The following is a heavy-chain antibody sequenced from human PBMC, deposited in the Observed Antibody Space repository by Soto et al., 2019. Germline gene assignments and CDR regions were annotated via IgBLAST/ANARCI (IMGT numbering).Heavy chain of an antibody. Sequence: PGGSLRLSCAGSTFNFTSYSLNWVRQAPGKGLEWVSSISATRTYIFYADSVKGRFTISRDNAKNSVSLQMNSLRAEDTALYYCARVNSATGSMHFDHWGQGTLVTVSS. CDR1: TFNFTSYS. CDR3: ARVNSATGSMHFDH. CDR2: ISATRTYI. D-gene: IGHD3-10*01. V-gene: IGHV3-21*01. J-gene: IGHJ4*02.